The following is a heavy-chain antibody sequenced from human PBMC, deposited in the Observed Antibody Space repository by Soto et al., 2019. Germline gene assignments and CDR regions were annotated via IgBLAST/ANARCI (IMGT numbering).Heavy chain of an antibody. CDR1: GGSISSSSYY. CDR2: IYYSGST. CDR3: ARHNSSSMYYYYYMDV. D-gene: IGHD6-6*01. Sequence: TSETLSLTCTVSGGSISSSSYYWGWIRQPPGKGLEWIGSIYYSGSTYYNPSLKSRVTISVDTSKNQFSLKLSSVTAADTAVYYCARHNSSSMYYYYYMDVWGKGTTVTVSS. V-gene: IGHV4-39*01. J-gene: IGHJ6*03.